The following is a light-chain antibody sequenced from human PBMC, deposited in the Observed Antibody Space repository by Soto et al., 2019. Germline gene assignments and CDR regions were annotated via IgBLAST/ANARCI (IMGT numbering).Light chain of an antibody. J-gene: IGLJ2*01. CDR3: GSKAGSDKHVV. CDR1: SSDIRDSNY. Sequence: QSALTQPPSASGSPGQSVTLSCSGISSDIRDSNYVSWYQQHPGKAPKLVVSEVTKRPSGVPDHFSGSRSGTTAFLTISGLQTEDEADYYCGSKAGSDKHVVFGGGTKVTVL. V-gene: IGLV2-8*01. CDR2: EVT.